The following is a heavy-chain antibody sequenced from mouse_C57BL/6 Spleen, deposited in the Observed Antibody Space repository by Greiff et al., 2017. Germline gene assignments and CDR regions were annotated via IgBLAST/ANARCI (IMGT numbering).Heavy chain of an antibody. V-gene: IGHV1-26*01. J-gene: IGHJ3*01. CDR2: INPNNGGT. CDR3: ASNDGGFAY. CDR1: GYTFTDYY. Sequence: EVQLQQSGPELVKPGASVKISCKASGYTFTDYYMNWVKQSHGKSLEWIGDINPNNGGTSYNQKFKGKATLTVDKSSSTAYMELRSLTSEDSAVYYCASNDGGFAYWGQGTLVTVSA.